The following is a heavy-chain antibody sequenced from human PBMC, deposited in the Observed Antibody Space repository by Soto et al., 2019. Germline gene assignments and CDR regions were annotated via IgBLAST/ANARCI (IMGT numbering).Heavy chain of an antibody. J-gene: IGHJ5*02. D-gene: IGHD6-13*01. CDR1: GGSISSYY. V-gene: IGHV4-59*01. Sequence: SETLSLTCTVSGGSISSYYWSWIRQPPGKGLEWIGYIYYSGSTNYNPSLKSRVTISVDTSKNQFSLKLSSVTAADTAVYYCARVATGYSSSWYWGWFDPWGQGTLVTVSS. CDR3: ARVATGYSSSWYWGWFDP. CDR2: IYYSGST.